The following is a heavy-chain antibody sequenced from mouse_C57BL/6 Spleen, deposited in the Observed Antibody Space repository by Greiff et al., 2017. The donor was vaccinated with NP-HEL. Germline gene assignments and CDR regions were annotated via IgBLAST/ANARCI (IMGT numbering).Heavy chain of an antibody. CDR2: ISYDGSN. CDR1: GYSITSGYY. CDR3: ARELWAGN. D-gene: IGHD1-1*02. Sequence: EVQLVESGPGLVKPSQSLSLTCSVTGYSITSGYYWNWIRQFPGNKLEWMGYISYDGSNNYNPSLKNRISITRDTSKNQFFLKLNSVTTEDTATYYCARELWAGNWGQGTTLTVSS. V-gene: IGHV3-6*01. J-gene: IGHJ2*01.